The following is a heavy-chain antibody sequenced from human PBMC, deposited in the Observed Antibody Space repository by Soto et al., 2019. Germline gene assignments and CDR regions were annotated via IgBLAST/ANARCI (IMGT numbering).Heavy chain of an antibody. CDR3: ARAGIADGANWFDP. V-gene: IGHV1-18*01. J-gene: IGHJ5*02. Sequence: GASVKVSCKASGYTFTSYGISWLRQAPGQGLEWMGWISAYNGNTNYAQKLQGRVTMTTDTSTSTAYMELRSLRSDDTAVYYCARAGIADGANWFDPWGQGTLVTVSS. D-gene: IGHD6-13*01. CDR2: ISAYNGNT. CDR1: GYTFTSYG.